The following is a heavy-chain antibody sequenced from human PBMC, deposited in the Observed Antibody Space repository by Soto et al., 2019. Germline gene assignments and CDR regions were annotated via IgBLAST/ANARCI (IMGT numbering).Heavy chain of an antibody. D-gene: IGHD3-3*01. CDR1: GGSISSGGYY. J-gene: IGHJ5*02. CDR2: IYYSGST. V-gene: IGHV4-31*03. CDR3: ARARFLEWFPGLCCKGNWFDP. Sequence: SETLSLTCTVSGGSISSGGYYWSWIRQHPGKGLEWIGYIYYSGSTYYNPSLKSRVTILVDTSKNQFSLKLSSVTAADTAVYYCARARFLEWFPGLCCKGNWFDPWGQGTLVTVSS.